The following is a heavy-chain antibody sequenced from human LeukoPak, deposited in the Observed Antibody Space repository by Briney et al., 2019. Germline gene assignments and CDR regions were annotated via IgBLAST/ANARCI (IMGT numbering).Heavy chain of an antibody. CDR2: ISSNGGST. D-gene: IGHD2-15*01. V-gene: IGHV3-64*04. CDR1: GFTFSSYA. J-gene: IGHJ3*02. Sequence: PGGSLRLSCSASGFTFSSYALHWVRQAPGKGLEYVSAISSNGGSTYYADSVKGRFTISRDNSKNTLYLQMNSLRADDTAVYYCARDGGYCSGGTCDHDAFDIWGQGTMVTVSS. CDR3: ARDGGYCSGGTCDHDAFDI.